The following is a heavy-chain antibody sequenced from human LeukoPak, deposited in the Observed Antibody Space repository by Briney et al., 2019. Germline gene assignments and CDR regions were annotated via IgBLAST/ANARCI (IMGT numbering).Heavy chain of an antibody. CDR1: VFTFSVYY. D-gene: IGHD3-10*01. V-gene: IGHV3-74*01. J-gene: IGHJ4*02. CDR3: SRGTYPYSSDN. Sequence: GVSLRLSCAASVFTFSVYYMQWVRQAQGMGLLWISHINGDGSRTGYADSVKGRFTISRDNAKNILYLQMNSLRAEDTAVYYCSRGTYPYSSDNWGQGALVTVSS. CDR2: INGDGSRT.